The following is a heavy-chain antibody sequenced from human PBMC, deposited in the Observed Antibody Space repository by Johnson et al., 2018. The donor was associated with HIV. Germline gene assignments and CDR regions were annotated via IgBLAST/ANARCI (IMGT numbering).Heavy chain of an antibody. D-gene: IGHD3-16*01. J-gene: IGHJ3*02. V-gene: IGHV3-30*18. Sequence: QVQLVESGGGVVQPGRSLRLSCEASGFTFSSYAMHWVRQAPGKGLEWVAVISYDGSNEYYGDSVKGRFNISRDNSKNTLYLQMNSLKTEDTGVYYCAKPPSMGADAFDIWGQGTMVTVSS. CDR2: ISYDGSNE. CDR3: AKPPSMGADAFDI. CDR1: GFTFSSYA.